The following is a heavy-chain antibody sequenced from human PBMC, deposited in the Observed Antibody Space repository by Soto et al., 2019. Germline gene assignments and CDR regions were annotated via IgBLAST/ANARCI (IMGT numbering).Heavy chain of an antibody. V-gene: IGHV4-4*07. J-gene: IGHJ4*02. CDR3: ARDHWTPVGGSGSYYMLDY. CDR1: VGSIREYY. CDR2: IYSSGDT. Sequence: SETLSLACTFSVGSIREYYWTWLRQPAGKGLEWIGRIYSSGDTFYNPALNSRVTMSVDMSKNHFSLNLSSVTAADTALYYCARDHWTPVGGSGSYYMLDYWGQGIVVTVSS. D-gene: IGHD3-10*01.